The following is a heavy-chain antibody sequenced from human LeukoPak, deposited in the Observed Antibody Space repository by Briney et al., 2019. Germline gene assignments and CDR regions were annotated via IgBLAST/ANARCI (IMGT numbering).Heavy chain of an antibody. CDR2: MYLSGET. D-gene: IGHD3/OR15-3a*01. Sequence: PSETLSLTCTVSGGSISSGSYYWSWIRQPAGKGLEWIGRMYLSGETNYNPSLNSRVTMSLDTSKNHFSLKLTSATAADTAVYYCASGIQWTGNNYWGQGILVTVSS. CDR1: GGSISSGSYY. CDR3: ASGIQWTGNNY. V-gene: IGHV4-61*02. J-gene: IGHJ4*02.